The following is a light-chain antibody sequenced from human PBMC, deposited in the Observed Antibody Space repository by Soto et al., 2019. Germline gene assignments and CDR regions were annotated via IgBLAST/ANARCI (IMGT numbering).Light chain of an antibody. V-gene: IGLV1-51*01. Sequence: QSVLTQPPSVSAAPGQKVTISCSGSNSNIGNNYVSWYQQRPGTAPKLLIYDTWKRPSGIPDRFSGSKSGTSATLGITGLQTGDEADYYCGTWDSGLSGGPVVFGGGTKLTVL. CDR1: NSNIGNNY. J-gene: IGLJ2*01. CDR3: GTWDSGLSGGPVV. CDR2: DTW.